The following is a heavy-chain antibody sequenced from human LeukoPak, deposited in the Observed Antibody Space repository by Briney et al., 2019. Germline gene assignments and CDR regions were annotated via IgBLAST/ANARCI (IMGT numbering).Heavy chain of an antibody. V-gene: IGHV1-69*06. Sequence: SVKVSCKASGGTFSSYAISWVRQAPGQGLEWMGGIIPIFGTANYAQKFQGRVTMTEDTSTDTAYMELSSLRSEDTAVYYCATGGAIFGVVIIRGGLDYWGQGTLVTVSS. CDR3: ATGGAIFGVVIIRGGLDY. J-gene: IGHJ4*02. D-gene: IGHD3-3*02. CDR1: GGTFSSYA. CDR2: IIPIFGTA.